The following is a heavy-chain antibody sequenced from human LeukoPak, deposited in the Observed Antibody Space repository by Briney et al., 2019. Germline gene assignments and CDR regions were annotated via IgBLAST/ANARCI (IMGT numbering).Heavy chain of an antibody. CDR3: AREGGSYSAGAGAFDI. Sequence: RASVKVSCKASGYTFTGYYIHWVRQAPGQGLQWMGWINPISGGTNYAQKLQGRVTMTRDTSISTAYLELSSLRSEDTAVYYCAREGGSYSAGAGAFDIWGQGTMVTVSS. CDR1: GYTFTGYY. CDR2: INPISGGT. D-gene: IGHD1-26*01. V-gene: IGHV1-2*02. J-gene: IGHJ3*02.